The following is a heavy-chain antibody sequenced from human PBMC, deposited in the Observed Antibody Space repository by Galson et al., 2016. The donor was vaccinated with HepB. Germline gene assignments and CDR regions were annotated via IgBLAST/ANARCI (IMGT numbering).Heavy chain of an antibody. J-gene: IGHJ3*02. V-gene: IGHV3-23*01. Sequence: SLRLSCAASGFPFYNYVMNWVRQAPGMELEWVSSISESDGRTFYADSVRGRFTISRDNSKIALYLQMNSLRVEDTAIYYCVRRGFGGWGAFDIWGQGTMVTVSS. CDR3: VRRGFGGWGAFDI. CDR2: ISESDGRT. D-gene: IGHD3-3*01. CDR1: GFPFYNYV.